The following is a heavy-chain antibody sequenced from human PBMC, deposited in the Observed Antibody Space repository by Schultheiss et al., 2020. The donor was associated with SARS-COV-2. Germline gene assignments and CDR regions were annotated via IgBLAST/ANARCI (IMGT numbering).Heavy chain of an antibody. CDR2: IYYSGST. J-gene: IGHJ4*02. V-gene: IGHV4-61*08. Sequence: SETLSLTCTVSGGSISSGGYYWSWIRQHPGKGLEWIGYIYYSGSTNYNPSLKSRVTISVDTSKNQFSLKLSSVTAADTAVYYCARGGTGGSSGPFDYWGQGTLVTVSS. CDR1: GGSISSGGYY. CDR3: ARGGTGGSSGPFDY. D-gene: IGHD2-8*02.